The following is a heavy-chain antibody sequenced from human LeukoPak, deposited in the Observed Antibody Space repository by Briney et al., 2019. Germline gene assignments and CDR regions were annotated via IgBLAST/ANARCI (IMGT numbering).Heavy chain of an antibody. Sequence: PGGSLRLSCAASGFTFSSYWMSWVSQAPGKGLEWVANIKQDGSEKYYVDSVKGRFTISRDNAKNSLYLQMNSLRAEDTAVYYCARDGGDSQVPFDYWGQGTLVTVSS. CDR3: ARDGGDSQVPFDY. D-gene: IGHD4-17*01. V-gene: IGHV3-7*01. CDR1: GFTFSSYW. CDR2: IKQDGSEK. J-gene: IGHJ4*02.